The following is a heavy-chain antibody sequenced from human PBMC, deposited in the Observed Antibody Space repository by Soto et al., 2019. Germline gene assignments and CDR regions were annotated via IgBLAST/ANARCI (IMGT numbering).Heavy chain of an antibody. CDR3: AREGSSSWSGDYGMDV. V-gene: IGHV4-59*01. J-gene: IGHJ6*02. D-gene: IGHD6-13*01. CDR2: IYYSGST. CDR1: GGSMRSYY. Sequence: PSETLSLTCTVSGGSMRSYYWSWIRQPPGKRLEWIGYIYYSGSTNYNPSLKSRVTMSVDTSRNEFSLKLSSVTVADTAVYYCAREGSSSWSGDYGMDVWGQGTTVTVSS.